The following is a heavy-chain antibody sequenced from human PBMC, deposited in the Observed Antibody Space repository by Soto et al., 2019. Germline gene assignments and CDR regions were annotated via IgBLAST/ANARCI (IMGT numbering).Heavy chain of an antibody. Sequence: GGSLRLSCAASGFTFSSYAMSWVRQAPGKGLEWVSVISGSGGSTDYADSVKGRFTISRDNSKNTLYLQMNSLRAEDTAEYYCARLTVTTSDDAFDIWGQGTMVTVS. D-gene: IGHD4-17*01. V-gene: IGHV3-23*01. CDR2: ISGSGGST. J-gene: IGHJ3*02. CDR1: GFTFSSYA. CDR3: ARLTVTTSDDAFDI.